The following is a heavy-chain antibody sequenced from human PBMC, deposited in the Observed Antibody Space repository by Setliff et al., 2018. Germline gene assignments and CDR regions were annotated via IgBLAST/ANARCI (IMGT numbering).Heavy chain of an antibody. CDR2: IRNKDNSYTT. CDR1: GFTFSGYY. J-gene: IGHJ4*02. D-gene: IGHD7-27*01. V-gene: IGHV3-72*01. Sequence: GGSLRLSCAASGFTFSGYYMQWVRQAPGKGLEWVGRIRNKDNSYTTEYAASVKGRFTISRDDSKNSLYLQMNGLKTEDRAVYYCVRDLHWGFDDWGLGTLVTVSS. CDR3: VRDLHWGFDD.